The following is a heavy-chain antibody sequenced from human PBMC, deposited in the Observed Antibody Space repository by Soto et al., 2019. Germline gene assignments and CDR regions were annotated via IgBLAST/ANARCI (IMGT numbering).Heavy chain of an antibody. CDR3: ARDQKWLVRPYYYYMDV. D-gene: IGHD6-19*01. J-gene: IGHJ6*03. V-gene: IGHV4-31*03. Sequence: NPSETLSLTCTVSGGSISSGGYYWSWIRQHPGKGLEWIGYIYYSGSTYYNPSLKSRVTISVDTSKNQFSLKLSSVTAADTAVYYCARDQKWLVRPYYYYMDVWGKGTTVTVSS. CDR1: GGSISSGGYY. CDR2: IYYSGST.